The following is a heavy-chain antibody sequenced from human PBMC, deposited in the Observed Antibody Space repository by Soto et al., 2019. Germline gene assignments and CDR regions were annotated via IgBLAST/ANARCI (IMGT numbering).Heavy chain of an antibody. V-gene: IGHV1-58*02. Sequence: SVKVSCKASGFTFTSSAMPWVRQARGQGLEWMGWIVVGNGNTNYAQKLQERVTMTTDTSTSTAYMELRSLRSDDTAVYYCARYRWNTNWFDPWGQGTLVTVSS. CDR1: GFTFTSSA. CDR3: ARYRWNTNWFDP. CDR2: IVVGNGNT. D-gene: IGHD1-1*01. J-gene: IGHJ5*02.